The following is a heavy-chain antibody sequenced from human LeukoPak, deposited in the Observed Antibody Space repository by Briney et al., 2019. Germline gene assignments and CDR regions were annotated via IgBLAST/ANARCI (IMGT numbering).Heavy chain of an antibody. Sequence: GGSLRLSCAASGFTFSSYSMNWVRQAPGKGLEWVSSISSSSSYIYYADSVKGRFTISRDNSKNTLYLQMNSLRAEDTAVYYCASYCSSTSCRADAFDIWGQGTMVTVSS. J-gene: IGHJ3*02. CDR2: ISSSSSYI. D-gene: IGHD2-2*01. V-gene: IGHV3-21*04. CDR3: ASYCSSTSCRADAFDI. CDR1: GFTFSSYS.